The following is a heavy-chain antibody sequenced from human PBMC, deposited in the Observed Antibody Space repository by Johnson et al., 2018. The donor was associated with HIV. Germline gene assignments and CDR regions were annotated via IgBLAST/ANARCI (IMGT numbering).Heavy chain of an antibody. V-gene: IGHV3-33*08. CDR2: IWYDGSTK. D-gene: IGHD7-27*01. CDR1: GFTFSSHG. Sequence: QVQLVESGGGVVQPGRSLRLSCAASGFTFSSHGMHWVRQAPGKGLEWVAVIWYDGSTKYYADSVKGRFTISRDNAKNSLYLQMNSLRAEDTALYYCASGDELGDDAFDIWGQGTMVTVSS. J-gene: IGHJ3*02. CDR3: ASGDELGDDAFDI.